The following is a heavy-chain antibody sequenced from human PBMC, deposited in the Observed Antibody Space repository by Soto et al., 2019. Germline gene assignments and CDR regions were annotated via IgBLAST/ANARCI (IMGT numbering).Heavy chain of an antibody. CDR1: GGSFSSYY. V-gene: IGHV4-34*01. CDR2: INHSGST. D-gene: IGHD5-18*01. Sequence: SETLSLTCAVYGGSFSSYYWSWIRQPPGKGLEWIGEINHSGSTNYNPSLKSRVTISVDTSKNQFSLKLSSVTAADTAVYYCASTLRTAPLFDYWGQGTLVTVSS. CDR3: ASTLRTAPLFDY. J-gene: IGHJ4*02.